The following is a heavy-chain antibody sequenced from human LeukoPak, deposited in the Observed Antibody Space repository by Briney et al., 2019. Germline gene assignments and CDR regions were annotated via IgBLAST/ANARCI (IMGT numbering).Heavy chain of an antibody. CDR1: GYTFTGYY. V-gene: IGHV1-2*02. J-gene: IGHJ4*02. Sequence: ASVKVSCKASGYTFTGYYMHWVRQAPGQGLEWMGWINPNSGGTNYAQKFQGRVTMTRDTSISTGYMELRTLRSDDTAVYFCARGGSYYYLFDYWGQGTLVTVSS. D-gene: IGHD1-26*01. CDR2: INPNSGGT. CDR3: ARGGSYYYLFDY.